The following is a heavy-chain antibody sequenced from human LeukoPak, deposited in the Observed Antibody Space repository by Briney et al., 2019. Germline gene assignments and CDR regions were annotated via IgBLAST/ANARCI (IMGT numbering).Heavy chain of an antibody. V-gene: IGHV3-23*01. J-gene: IGHJ4*02. D-gene: IGHD6-19*01. CDR3: ARDRLAVAGRWFDY. CDR1: GFTFSSYS. CDR2: ISGSGDST. Sequence: GGSLRLSCAASGFTFSSYSMNWVRQAPGKGLEWVSAISGSGDSTYYADSVKGRFTISRDNSKNTLYLQMNSLRAEDTAVYYCARDRLAVAGRWFDYWGQGTLVTVSS.